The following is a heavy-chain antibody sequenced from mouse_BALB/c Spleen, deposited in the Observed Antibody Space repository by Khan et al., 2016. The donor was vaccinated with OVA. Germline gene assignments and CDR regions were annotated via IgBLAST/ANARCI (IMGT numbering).Heavy chain of an antibody. CDR2: IRNKANGYST. CDR1: GFTFTDYY. D-gene: IGHD1-1*01. CDR3: ARETVVDIYWYLDV. Sequence: EVELVESGGGLVQPGGSLRLSCATSGFTFTDYYITWVRQPPGKALEWLGFIRNKANGYSTAYIASVKGRFPVSRDNSQSIVYLQMNTLRAEDSATYYCARETVVDIYWYLDVWGAGTTVTGSS. V-gene: IGHV7-3*02. J-gene: IGHJ1*01.